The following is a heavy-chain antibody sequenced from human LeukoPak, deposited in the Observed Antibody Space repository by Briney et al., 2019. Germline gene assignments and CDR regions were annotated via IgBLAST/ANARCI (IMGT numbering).Heavy chain of an antibody. CDR1: GGSINTFY. CDR2: IYYSGST. D-gene: IGHD6-13*01. V-gene: IGHV4-59*01. CDR3: ARGVNWIDP. J-gene: IGHJ5*02. Sequence: PSETLSLTCTVSGGSINTFYWNWIRQPPGKGLEWIGYIYYSGSTNYNPSLKSRLTISVDTSKNHFSLKLSSVTAADTAVYYCARGVNWIDPWGQGTLVTVSS.